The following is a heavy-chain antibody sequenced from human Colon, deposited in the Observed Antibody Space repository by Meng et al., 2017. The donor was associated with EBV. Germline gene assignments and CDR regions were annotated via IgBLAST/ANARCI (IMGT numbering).Heavy chain of an antibody. J-gene: IGHJ4*02. CDR2: IDDSGST. Sequence: QVEPQESRPRRVKPSGALSLTCGVSGVSISSNMRWTWVRQSPGKGLEWIGDIDDSGSTNYNPSLNSRISISLDKSKNHFSLKVNSVTAADTAVYYCARGKQDAWELLAYWGQGALVTVSS. V-gene: IGHV4-4*02. CDR1: GVSISSNMR. CDR3: ARGKQDAWELLAY. D-gene: IGHD1-26*01.